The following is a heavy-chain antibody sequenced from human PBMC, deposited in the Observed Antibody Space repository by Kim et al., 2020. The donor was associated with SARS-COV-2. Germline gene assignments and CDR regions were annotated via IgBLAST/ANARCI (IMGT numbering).Heavy chain of an antibody. J-gene: IGHJ4*02. Sequence: PSLKSRVTISVDTSKNQFSLKLSSVTAADTAVYYCARANPRYGSGSYPSSWGQGTLVTVSS. V-gene: IGHV4-59*01. CDR3: ARANPRYGSGSYPSS. D-gene: IGHD3-10*01.